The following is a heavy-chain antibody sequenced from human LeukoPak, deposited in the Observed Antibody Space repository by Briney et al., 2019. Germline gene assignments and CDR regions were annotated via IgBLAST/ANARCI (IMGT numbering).Heavy chain of an antibody. D-gene: IGHD3-10*02. Sequence: GRSLRLSCAASGFTFSSYSMNWVRQAPGKGLEWVSSISSSSSYIYYADSVKGRFTISRDNAKNSLYLQMNSLRAEDTAVYYCARWLPGVRGGFKKGFVDYWGQGTLVTVSS. CDR1: GFTFSSYS. CDR3: ARWLPGVRGGFKKGFVDY. J-gene: IGHJ4*02. V-gene: IGHV3-21*01. CDR2: ISSSSSYI.